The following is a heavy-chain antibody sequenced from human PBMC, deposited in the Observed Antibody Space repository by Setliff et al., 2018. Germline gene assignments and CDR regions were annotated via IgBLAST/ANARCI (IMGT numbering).Heavy chain of an antibody. CDR1: GGPFSSYG. Sequence: ASVKVSCKASGGPFSSYGISWVRQAPGQGLEWMGGTIPIFGTTDYAQKFRGGVTIITDESTSTAFMQLSSLRSEDTAVYYCVREGVDSRSSTDYRYYMDVWGKGTTVTVS. CDR2: TIPIFGTT. V-gene: IGHV1-69*05. CDR3: VREGVDSRSSTDYRYYMDV. J-gene: IGHJ6*03. D-gene: IGHD3-22*01.